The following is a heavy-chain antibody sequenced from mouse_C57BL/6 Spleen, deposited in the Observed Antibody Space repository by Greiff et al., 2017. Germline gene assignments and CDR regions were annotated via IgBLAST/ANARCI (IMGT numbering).Heavy chain of an antibody. CDR1: GFTFSDYG. J-gene: IGHJ2*01. V-gene: IGHV5-17*01. D-gene: IGHD2-2*01. Sequence: DVMLVESGGGLVKPGGSLKLSCAASGFTFSDYGMHWVRKAPEKGLEWVAYISSGSSTIYYAATVKGRFTISRDNAKNTLFLQMTSLRSEDTAMYYCATMVTTGYYFDYWGQGTTLTVSS. CDR3: ATMVTTGYYFDY. CDR2: ISSGSSTI.